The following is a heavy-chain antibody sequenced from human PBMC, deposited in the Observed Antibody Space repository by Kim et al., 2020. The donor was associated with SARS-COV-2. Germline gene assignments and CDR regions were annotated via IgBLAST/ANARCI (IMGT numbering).Heavy chain of an antibody. V-gene: IGHV3-21*01. J-gene: IGHJ6*02. CDR2: ISSSSSYI. D-gene: IGHD3-16*02. CDR3: ARGVGYLSVQYLDYYGMDV. CDR1: GFTFSSYS. Sequence: GGSLRLSCAASGFTFSSYSMNWVRQAPGKGLEWVSSISSSSSYIYYADSVKGRFTISRDNAKNSLYLQMNSLRAEDTAVYYCARGVGYLSVQYLDYYGMDVWGQGTTVTVSS.